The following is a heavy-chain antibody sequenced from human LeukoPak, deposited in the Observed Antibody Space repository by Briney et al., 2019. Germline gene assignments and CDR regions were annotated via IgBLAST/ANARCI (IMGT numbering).Heavy chain of an antibody. CDR3: AGRYDYPYYYYYGMDV. V-gene: IGHV1-69*13. D-gene: IGHD4-11*01. Sequence: SVKVSCKASGYPFTSYNVNWVRQATGQGLEWMGGIIPIFGTANYAQKFQGRVTITADESTSTAYMELSSLRSEDTAVYYCAGRYDYPYYYYYGMDVWGQGTTVTVSS. CDR2: IIPIFGTA. J-gene: IGHJ6*02. CDR1: GYPFTSYN.